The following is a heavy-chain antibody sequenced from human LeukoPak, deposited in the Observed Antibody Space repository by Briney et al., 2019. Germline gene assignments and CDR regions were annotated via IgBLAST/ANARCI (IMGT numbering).Heavy chain of an antibody. Sequence: SETLSLTCTVSGGSVSSISYYWGWIRQPPGKGLEWIGTVYYRGNTYYNPTLRSRVTISLDTSKSQFSLKVTSVTAADTAVYYCVRRRDCTSSSCYSGYFDPWGQGTLVTVSS. D-gene: IGHD2-2*01. CDR3: VRRRDCTSSSCYSGYFDP. CDR1: GGSVSSISYY. CDR2: VYYRGNT. J-gene: IGHJ5*02. V-gene: IGHV4-39*01.